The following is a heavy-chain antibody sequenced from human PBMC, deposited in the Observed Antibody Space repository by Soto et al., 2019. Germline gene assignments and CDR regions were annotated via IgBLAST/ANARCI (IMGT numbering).Heavy chain of an antibody. Sequence: SETLSLTCAVYGGSFSGYYWSWIRQPPGKGLEWIGEINHSGSTNYNPSLKSRVTISVDTSKNQFSLKLSSVTAADTAVYYCARELQWLVAPGGLNWFDPWGQGTLVTVSS. D-gene: IGHD6-19*01. CDR1: GGSFSGYY. CDR2: INHSGST. J-gene: IGHJ5*02. CDR3: ARELQWLVAPGGLNWFDP. V-gene: IGHV4-34*01.